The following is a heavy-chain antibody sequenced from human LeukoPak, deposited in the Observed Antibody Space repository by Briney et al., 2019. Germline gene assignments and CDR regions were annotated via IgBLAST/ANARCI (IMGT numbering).Heavy chain of an antibody. CDR2: ISGGGGST. CDR1: GFTFSSYA. CDR3: AKDLISGGSLFDY. J-gene: IGHJ4*02. D-gene: IGHD2-15*01. V-gene: IGHV3-23*01. Sequence: GGSLRLSCAASGFTFSSYAMSWVRQAPGKGLEWVSAISGGGGSTYYADSVKGRFTISRDNSRNTLYLQMNSLRAEDTAVYYCAKDLISGGSLFDYWGQGTLVTVSS.